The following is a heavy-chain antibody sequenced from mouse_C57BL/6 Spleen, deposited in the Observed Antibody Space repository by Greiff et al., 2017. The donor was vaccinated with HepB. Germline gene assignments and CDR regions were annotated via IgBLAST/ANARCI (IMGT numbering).Heavy chain of an antibody. J-gene: IGHJ1*03. CDR1: GFSLTSYG. Sequence: QVQLQQSGPGLVQPSQSLSITCTVSGFSLTSYGVHWVRQSPGKGLEWLGVIWRGGSTDYNAAFMSRLSITKDNSKSQVFFKMNSLQADDTAIYYCATSYGSSRWYFDVWGTGTTVTVSS. D-gene: IGHD1-1*01. CDR2: IWRGGST. V-gene: IGHV2-5*01. CDR3: ATSYGSSRWYFDV.